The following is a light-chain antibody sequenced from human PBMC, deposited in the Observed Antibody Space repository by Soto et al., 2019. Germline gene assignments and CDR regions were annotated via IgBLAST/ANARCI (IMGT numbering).Light chain of an antibody. Sequence: EIVLTQSPGTLSLSPGESATLSCRASQSVSSSYLAWYQQKPGQAPRLLIYGASSRATGIPDRFSGSGSGTDFTLTISRLEPEDFAVYYCKQYGSSSWTFGQGTKV. V-gene: IGKV3-20*01. CDR1: QSVSSSY. J-gene: IGKJ1*01. CDR2: GAS. CDR3: KQYGSSSWT.